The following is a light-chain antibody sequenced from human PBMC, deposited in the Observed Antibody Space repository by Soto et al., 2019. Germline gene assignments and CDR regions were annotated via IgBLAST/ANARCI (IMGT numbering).Light chain of an antibody. CDR3: GSYTSSSTRDV. J-gene: IGLJ1*01. V-gene: IGLV2-14*01. CDR1: SSEVGGYDY. CDR2: DVS. Sequence: QSALTQPASVSESPGQSITISCTGTSSEVGGYDYVSWYQQHPGKAPKLLICDVSNRPSGVSNRFSGSKSGNTASLTIAGLQAEDEADYYCGSYTSSSTRDVFGTGTKVTVL.